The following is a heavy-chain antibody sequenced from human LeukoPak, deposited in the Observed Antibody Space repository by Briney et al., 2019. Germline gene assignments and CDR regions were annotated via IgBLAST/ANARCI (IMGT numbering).Heavy chain of an antibody. Sequence: GASLRLSCKASGFTFSNYGMNWVRQAPGKGLQWVSGINGNGGDTYYTESVKGRFTISRDKSKNTLYLQMNSLRADDTAVYYCAKDYYALLWFGEFNRKYYFDYWGQGTLVTVSS. CDR1: GFTFSNYG. CDR2: INGNGGDT. J-gene: IGHJ4*02. CDR3: AKDYYALLWFGEFNRKYYFDY. D-gene: IGHD3-10*01. V-gene: IGHV3-23*01.